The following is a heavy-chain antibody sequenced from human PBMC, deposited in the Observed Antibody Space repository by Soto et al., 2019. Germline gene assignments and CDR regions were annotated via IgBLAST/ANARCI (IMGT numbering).Heavy chain of an antibody. V-gene: IGHV3-23*01. J-gene: IGHJ4*02. Sequence: GGSLRLSCAASGFTFSSYAMSWVRQAPGKGLEWVSAISGSCGSTYYADSVKGRFTISRDNSKNTLYLQMNSLRAEDTAVYYCAKDLIPNVDTAMPDYWGQGTLVTVSS. CDR3: AKDLIPNVDTAMPDY. CDR1: GFTFSSYA. D-gene: IGHD5-18*01. CDR2: ISGSCGST.